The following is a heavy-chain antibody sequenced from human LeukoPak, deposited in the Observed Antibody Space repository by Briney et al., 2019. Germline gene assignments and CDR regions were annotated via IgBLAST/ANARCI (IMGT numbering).Heavy chain of an antibody. J-gene: IGHJ4*02. V-gene: IGHV3-73*01. CDR3: TGGSGWYSPDY. D-gene: IGHD6-19*01. CDR2: IRGKTNSYAT. CDR1: GFAFSDSA. Sequence: GGSLRLSCAASGFAFSDSAMNWVRQASGKGLEWVGHIRGKTNSYATAYAASVRGRFTISRDDSKNTAYLQMNSLKTEDTAVYYCTGGSGWYSPDYWGQGTLVTVSS.